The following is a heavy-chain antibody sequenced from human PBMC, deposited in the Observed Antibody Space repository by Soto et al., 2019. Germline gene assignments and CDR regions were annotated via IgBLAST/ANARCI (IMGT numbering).Heavy chain of an antibody. CDR2: ISGSGGST. CDR3: AKVGFVYYDSSGYFGY. CDR1: GFTFSSYA. Sequence: SLRLSCAASGFTFSSYAMSWVRQAPGKGLEWVSAISGSGGSTYYADSVKGRFTISRDNSKNTLYLQMNSLRAEDTAVYYCAKVGFVYYDSSGYFGYWGQGTLVTVSS. J-gene: IGHJ4*02. V-gene: IGHV3-23*01. D-gene: IGHD3-22*01.